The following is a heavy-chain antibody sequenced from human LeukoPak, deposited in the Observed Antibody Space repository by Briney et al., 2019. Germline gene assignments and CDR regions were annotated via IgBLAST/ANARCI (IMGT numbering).Heavy chain of an antibody. CDR3: ARFYYDNNGFPSFDY. CDR1: GFTFSSYS. V-gene: IGHV3-48*04. J-gene: IGHJ4*02. Sequence: GGSLRLSCAASGFTFSSYSMNWVRQAPGKGLEWVSSISPSGSAIYYADSMRGRFTISRDSAKNSLYLHMDSLRAEDTAVYYCARFYYDNNGFPSFDYWGQGTLVTVSS. CDR2: ISPSGSAI. D-gene: IGHD3-16*01.